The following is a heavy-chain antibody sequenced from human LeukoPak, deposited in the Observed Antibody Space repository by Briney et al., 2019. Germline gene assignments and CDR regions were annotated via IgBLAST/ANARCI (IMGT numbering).Heavy chain of an antibody. CDR1: GFTFSNFW. D-gene: IGHD6-13*01. CDR2: IWPDGSNK. Sequence: GGSLRLSCAASGFTFSNFWLSRVRQAPGKGLEWVAAIWPDGSNKYYANSVKGRFTISRDNSKNTLYLQMNSLRGDDTAIYYCARELAAWGQGTLVTVSS. CDR3: ARELAA. J-gene: IGHJ4*02. V-gene: IGHV3-33*08.